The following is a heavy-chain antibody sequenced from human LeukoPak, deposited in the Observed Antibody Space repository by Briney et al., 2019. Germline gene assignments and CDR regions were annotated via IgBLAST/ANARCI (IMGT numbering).Heavy chain of an antibody. V-gene: IGHV4-34*01. CDR2: INHSGST. CDR1: GGSFSGYY. D-gene: IGHD3-22*01. Sequence: SETLSLTCAVYGGSFSGYYWSWIRQPPGKGLEWIGEINHSGSTNYNPSLKSRVTITVDTSKNQFSLKLSSVAAAATAVYYCARGATVITYPYMDVWGKGTTVTVSS. CDR3: ARGATVITYPYMDV. J-gene: IGHJ6*03.